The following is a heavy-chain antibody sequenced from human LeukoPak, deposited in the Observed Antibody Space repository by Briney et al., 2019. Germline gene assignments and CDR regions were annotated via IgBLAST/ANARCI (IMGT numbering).Heavy chain of an antibody. J-gene: IGHJ4*02. V-gene: IGHV3-33*08. Sequence: GGSLRLSCAASGFTFSSYAMSWVRQAPGKGLEWVAVIWYDGSNKYYADSVKGRFTISRDNSKNTLYLQMNSLRAEDTAVYYCASSGFHDSSGYYYYWGQGTLVTVSS. D-gene: IGHD3-22*01. CDR1: GFTFSSYA. CDR3: ASSGFHDSSGYYYY. CDR2: IWYDGSNK.